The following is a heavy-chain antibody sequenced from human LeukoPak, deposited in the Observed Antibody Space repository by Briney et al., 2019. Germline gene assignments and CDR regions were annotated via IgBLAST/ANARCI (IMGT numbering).Heavy chain of an antibody. CDR3: AREGGYSSGPDY. CDR1: GFTFNSYW. CDR2: INNDGTST. Sequence: GGSLRLSCAASGFTFNSYWMHWVRHAPGKGLVWVSRINNDGTSTSYADPVKGRFTISRDNAKSTLYLQMNSLRAEDTAVYYCAREGGYSSGPDYWGQGALVTVSS. J-gene: IGHJ4*02. D-gene: IGHD5-18*01. V-gene: IGHV3-74*01.